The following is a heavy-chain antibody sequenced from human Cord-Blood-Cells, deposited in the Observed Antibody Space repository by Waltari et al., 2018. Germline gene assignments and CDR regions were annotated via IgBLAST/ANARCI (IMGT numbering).Heavy chain of an antibody. V-gene: IGHV4-34*01. CDR1: GGSFSGYY. D-gene: IGHD3-3*01. J-gene: IGHJ6*03. CDR2: INHSGST. Sequence: QVQLQQWGAGLLKPSETLSLTCAVYGGSFSGYYWSWIRQPPGKGLEWIGEINHSGSTNYNPSLKSRVTISVDTSKNQFSLKLSSVTAADTAVYYCARGPIWSGYYYYYYYMDVWGKGTTVTVSS. CDR3: ARGPIWSGYYYYYYYMDV.